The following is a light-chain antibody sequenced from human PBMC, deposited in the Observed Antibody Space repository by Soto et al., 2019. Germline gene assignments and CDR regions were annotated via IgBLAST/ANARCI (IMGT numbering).Light chain of an antibody. J-gene: IGKJ1*01. CDR1: QSVSSS. Sequence: EIVMTLSPSTLSVPPGERATLSCRASQSVSSSLAWHQQKPGQAPRLLIYGASSRATGIPDRFSGSGSGTDFTLTISSLQAEDVAVYYCQHYYTPSWTFGQGTNVDIK. CDR2: GAS. CDR3: QHYYTPSWT. V-gene: IGKV3D-15*01.